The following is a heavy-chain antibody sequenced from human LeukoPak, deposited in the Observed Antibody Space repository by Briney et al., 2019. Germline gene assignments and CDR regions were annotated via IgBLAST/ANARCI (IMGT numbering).Heavy chain of an antibody. CDR2: IYYSKST. CDR1: VGSISRSTDY. V-gene: IGHV4-39*01. D-gene: IGHD4-17*01. J-gene: IGHJ4*02. Sequence: SDTLTLTCTLSVGSISRSTDYGGWIRRPPGQGLVWLLSIYYSKSTYDNPSLKSRFPISVDTSKNQFSLKLNSVTAADTAVYYWAGHGPSGDHALYWGQGTLVTVSS. CDR3: AGHGPSGDHALY.